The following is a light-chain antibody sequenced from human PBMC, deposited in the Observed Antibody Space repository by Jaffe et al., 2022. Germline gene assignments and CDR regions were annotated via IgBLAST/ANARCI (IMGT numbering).Light chain of an antibody. CDR1: SSDVGGYNY. CDR2: DVS. J-gene: IGLJ2*01. CDR3: SSYTINSHVV. V-gene: IGLV2-14*03. Sequence: QSALTQPASVSGSPGQSLTISCTGTSSDVGGYNYVSWYQQHPGKAPKLMIYDVSNRPSGVSNRFSGSKSGNTASLTISGLQAEDEADYYCSSYTINSHVVFGGGTKLTVL.